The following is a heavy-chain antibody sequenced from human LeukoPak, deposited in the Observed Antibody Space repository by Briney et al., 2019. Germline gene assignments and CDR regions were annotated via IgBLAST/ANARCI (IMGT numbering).Heavy chain of an antibody. CDR3: GRGGSDWVFDS. Sequence: GGSLRLSCAASGFTFTDYWMHWVRQAPGKGLVWVSRILSDGTITDYADSVKGRFTISRDNAKNTLYLQMNSLRADDTAVYYCGRGGSDWVFDSWGQGTLVTVSS. V-gene: IGHV3-74*01. CDR1: GFTFTDYW. CDR2: ILSDGTIT. J-gene: IGHJ4*02. D-gene: IGHD6-19*01.